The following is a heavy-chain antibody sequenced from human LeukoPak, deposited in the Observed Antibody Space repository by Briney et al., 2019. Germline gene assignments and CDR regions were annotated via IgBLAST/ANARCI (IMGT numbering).Heavy chain of an antibody. CDR1: GGSISSGGYY. CDR3: AKRVAAAGIFDY. CDR2: IYQSGST. Sequence: PSQTLSLTCTVSGGSISSGGYYWSWIRQPPGKGLEWIGYIYQSGSTYYTPSLESRVTISVDRSKNQFSLRLSSVTAADTAVYYCAKRVAAAGIFDYWGQETLVTVSS. V-gene: IGHV4-30-2*01. D-gene: IGHD6-13*01. J-gene: IGHJ4*02.